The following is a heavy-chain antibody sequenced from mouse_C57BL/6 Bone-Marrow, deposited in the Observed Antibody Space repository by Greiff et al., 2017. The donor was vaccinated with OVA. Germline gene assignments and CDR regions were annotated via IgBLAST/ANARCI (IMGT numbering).Heavy chain of an antibody. CDR1: GFTFSSYA. CDR2: ISSGGDYI. J-gene: IGHJ2*01. CDR3: TRDDTTVVAPFDY. D-gene: IGHD1-1*01. Sequence: DVQLVESGEGLVKPGGSLKLSCAASGFTFSSYAMSWVRQTPEKRLEWVAYISSGGDYIYYADTVKGRFTISRDNARNTLYLQMSSLKSEDTAMYYCTRDDTTVVAPFDYWGQGTTLTVSS. V-gene: IGHV5-9-1*02.